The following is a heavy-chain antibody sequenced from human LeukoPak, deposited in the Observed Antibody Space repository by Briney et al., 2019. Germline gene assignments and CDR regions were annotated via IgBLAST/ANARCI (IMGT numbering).Heavy chain of an antibody. D-gene: IGHD3-10*01. CDR1: GFTFSSYS. V-gene: IGHV3-23*01. CDR3: AKEWSYYGSGSYGNNWFDP. Sequence: GGSLRLSCAASGFTFSSYSMSWVRQAPGKGLEWVSAISGSGGSTYYADSVKGRFTISRDNSKNTLYLQMNSLRAEDTAVYYCAKEWSYYGSGSYGNNWFDPWGQGTLVTVSS. CDR2: ISGSGGST. J-gene: IGHJ5*02.